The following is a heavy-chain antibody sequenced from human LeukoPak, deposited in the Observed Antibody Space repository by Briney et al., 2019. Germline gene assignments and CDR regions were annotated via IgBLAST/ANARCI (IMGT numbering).Heavy chain of an antibody. Sequence: GASVKVSCKASGYTFTSYGISWVRQAPGQGLEWMGWISAYNGNTNYAQKLQGRVTMTTDTSTSTAYMELRSLRSDDTAVYYCARTAWVYGSGSPDDAFDIWGQGAMVTVSS. CDR3: ARTAWVYGSGSPDDAFDI. D-gene: IGHD3-10*01. J-gene: IGHJ3*02. CDR1: GYTFTSYG. V-gene: IGHV1-18*01. CDR2: ISAYNGNT.